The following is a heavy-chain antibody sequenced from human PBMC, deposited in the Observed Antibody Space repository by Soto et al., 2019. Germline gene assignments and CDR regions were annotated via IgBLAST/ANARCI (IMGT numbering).Heavy chain of an antibody. Sequence: SVKVSCKVSGFTFTDSAVQWVRQARGQGLEWIGWIVVGSGNTNYAQKFQERVTITRDMSTSTAYMELSNLRSEDTAVYYCAAGRTGGSYYGMDVWGQGTTVT. J-gene: IGHJ6*02. CDR3: AAGRTGGSYYGMDV. D-gene: IGHD2-2*01. V-gene: IGHV1-58*01. CDR2: IVVGSGNT. CDR1: GFTFTDSA.